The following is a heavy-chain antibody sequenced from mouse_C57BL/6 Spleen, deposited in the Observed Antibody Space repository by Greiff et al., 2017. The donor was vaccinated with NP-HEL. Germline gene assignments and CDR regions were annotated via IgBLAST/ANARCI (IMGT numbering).Heavy chain of an antibody. Sequence: EVKLMESGAELVRPGASVKLSCTASGFNFKDYYMHWVKQRPEQGLEWIGRIDPEDGDTEYAPKFQGKATLTADTSSNTAYLQLSSLTSEDTAVYYCTTGGYYEYGGFAYWGQGTLVTVAA. D-gene: IGHD2-4*01. V-gene: IGHV14-1*01. CDR1: GFNFKDYY. J-gene: IGHJ3*01. CDR3: TTGGYYEYGGFAY. CDR2: IDPEDGDT.